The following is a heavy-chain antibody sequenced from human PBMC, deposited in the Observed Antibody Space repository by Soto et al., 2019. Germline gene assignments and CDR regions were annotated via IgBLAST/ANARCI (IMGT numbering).Heavy chain of an antibody. Sequence: GGSLRLSCAASGFTFSSYAMHWVRQAPGKGLEWVAVISYDGSNKYYADSVKGRFTISRDNSKNTLYLQMNSLRAEDTAVYYCARDFLLGGWPRPYDYWGQGTLVTVSS. V-gene: IGHV3-30-3*01. CDR3: ARDFLLGGWPRPYDY. J-gene: IGHJ4*02. CDR2: ISYDGSNK. D-gene: IGHD6-19*01. CDR1: GFTFSSYA.